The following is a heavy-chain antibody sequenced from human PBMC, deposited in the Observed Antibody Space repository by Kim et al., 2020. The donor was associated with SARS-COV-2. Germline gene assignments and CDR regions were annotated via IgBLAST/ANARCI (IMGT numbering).Heavy chain of an antibody. V-gene: IGHV3-30*01. D-gene: IGHD1-26*01. Sequence: KYYADSVKGRFTISRDNSTNTLYLQMNSRRPEDTAVYYCAREIVSYYGMDVWGQGTTVTVSS. CDR3: AREIVSYYGMDV. J-gene: IGHJ6*02. CDR2: K.